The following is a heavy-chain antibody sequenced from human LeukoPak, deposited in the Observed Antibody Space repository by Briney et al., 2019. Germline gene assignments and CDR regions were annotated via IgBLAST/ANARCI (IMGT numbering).Heavy chain of an antibody. D-gene: IGHD3-9*01. Sequence: ASVKVCCKASGYTFTSYAMHWVRQAPGQRLEWTGWSNAGNGNTKYSQKFQGRVTITRDTSASTAYMELSSLRSEDTAVYYCAREGNDILTGYYDNWFDPRGQGTLVTVSS. CDR2: SNAGNGNT. CDR3: AREGNDILTGYYDNWFDP. V-gene: IGHV1-3*01. J-gene: IGHJ5*02. CDR1: GYTFTSYA.